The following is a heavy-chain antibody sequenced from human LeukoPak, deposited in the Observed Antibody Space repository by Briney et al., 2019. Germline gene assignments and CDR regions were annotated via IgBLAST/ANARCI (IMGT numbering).Heavy chain of an antibody. D-gene: IGHD4-11*01. CDR1: GFTFSSYE. V-gene: IGHV3-48*03. CDR3: AVSAVSTIGFDY. CDR2: ISSSGSTI. J-gene: IGHJ4*02. Sequence: TGGSLRLSCAASGFTFSSYEMNWVRQAPGKGLEWVSYISSSGSTIYYADSVKGRFTISRDNAKNSLYLQMNSLRAEDTAVYYCAVSAVSTIGFDYWGQGTLVTVSS.